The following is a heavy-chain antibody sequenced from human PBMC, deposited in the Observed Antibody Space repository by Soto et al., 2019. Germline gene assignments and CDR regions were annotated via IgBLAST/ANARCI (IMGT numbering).Heavy chain of an antibody. CDR2: IYYSGST. D-gene: IGHD3-22*01. J-gene: IGHJ4*02. CDR1: GGSISSSSYY. CDR3: ARPHRDSSGYFFDY. V-gene: IGHV4-39*01. Sequence: PSETLSLTCTVSGGSISSSSYYWGWIRQPPGKGLEWIGSIYYSGSTYYNPSLKSRVTISVDTSKNQFSLKLSSVTAADTAVYYCARPHRDSSGYFFDYWGQGTLVTVSS.